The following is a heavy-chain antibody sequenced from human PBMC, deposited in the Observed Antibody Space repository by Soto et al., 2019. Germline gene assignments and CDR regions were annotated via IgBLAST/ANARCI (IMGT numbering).Heavy chain of an antibody. CDR3: ARAYGYYDSSGYYYYYGMDV. Sequence: KPSETLSLTCAVYGGSFSGYYWSWIRQPPGKGLGWIGEINHSGSTNYNPSLKSRVTISVDTSKNQFSLKLSSVTAADTAVYYCARAYGYYDSSGYYYYYGMDVWGRGTTVTVSS. J-gene: IGHJ6*02. CDR1: GGSFSGYY. CDR2: INHSGST. V-gene: IGHV4-34*01. D-gene: IGHD3-22*01.